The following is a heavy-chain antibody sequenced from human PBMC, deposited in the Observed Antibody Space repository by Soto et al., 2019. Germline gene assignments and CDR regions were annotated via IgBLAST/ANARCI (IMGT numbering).Heavy chain of an antibody. CDR2: IRSKAYGGTT. CDR3: TRVYFDWLPARDY. V-gene: IGHV3-49*03. Sequence: GGSLRLSCTASGFTFGDYAMSWFRQAPGKGLEWVGFIRSKAYGGTTEYAASVKGRFTISRDDSKSIAYLQMNSLKTEDTAVYYCTRVYFDWLPARDYWGQGTLVTVSS. J-gene: IGHJ4*02. D-gene: IGHD3-9*01. CDR1: GFTFGDYA.